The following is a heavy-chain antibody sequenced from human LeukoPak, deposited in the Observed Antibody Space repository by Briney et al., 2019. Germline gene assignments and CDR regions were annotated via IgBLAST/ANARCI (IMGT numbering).Heavy chain of an antibody. J-gene: IGHJ5*02. CDR3: ARENVVVVATRRNNWFDP. D-gene: IGHD2-15*01. CDR1: GYTFTSYG. Sequence: ASVTVSCKASGYTFTSYGISWVRQAPGQGLEWMGWISAYNGNTNYAQKLQGRVTMTTDTSTSTAYMELRSLRSDDTAVYYCARENVVVVATRRNNWFDPWGQGTLVTVSS. V-gene: IGHV1-18*01. CDR2: ISAYNGNT.